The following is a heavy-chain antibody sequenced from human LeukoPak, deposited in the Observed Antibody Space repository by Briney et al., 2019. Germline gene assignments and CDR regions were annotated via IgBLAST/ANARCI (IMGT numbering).Heavy chain of an antibody. Sequence: SETLSLTCAVYGGSFSGYYWSWIRQPPGKGLEWIGEINHSGSTNYNPSLKSRVTISVDTSKNQFSLKLSSVTAADTAVYYCARDAVYGSGSYDVHWGQGTLVTVSS. CDR3: ARDAVYGSGSYDVH. D-gene: IGHD3-10*01. J-gene: IGHJ4*02. V-gene: IGHV4-34*01. CDR1: GGSFSGYY. CDR2: INHSGST.